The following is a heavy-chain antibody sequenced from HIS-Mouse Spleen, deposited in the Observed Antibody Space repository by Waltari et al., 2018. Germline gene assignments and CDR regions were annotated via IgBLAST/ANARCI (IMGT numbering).Heavy chain of an antibody. Sequence: QVQLQQWGAGLLKPSETLSLTCAVYGWSFSGYSWSWIRPPPGKGLEWIGEINHSGSTNYNPSLKSRVTISVDTSKNQFSLKLSSVTAADTAVYYCARVSLSLGILFGFDYWGQGTLVTVSS. V-gene: IGHV4-34*01. CDR2: INHSGST. J-gene: IGHJ4*02. CDR1: GWSFSGYS. CDR3: ARVSLSLGILFGFDY. D-gene: IGHD3-10*02.